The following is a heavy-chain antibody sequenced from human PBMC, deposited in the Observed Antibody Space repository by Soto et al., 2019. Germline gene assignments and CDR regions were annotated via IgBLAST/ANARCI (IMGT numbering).Heavy chain of an antibody. CDR1: GFTFSNYG. V-gene: IGHV3-30*03. Sequence: QVQLVESGGGVVQPGRSLRLSCAASGFTFSNYGLQWVRQAPGKGLEGVAVISYDASDTYYADSVKGRFTISRDNSKNTLFLQMNSLRTDDTAVYYCATEPGYSNSWQFDYWGQGTLVTVSS. J-gene: IGHJ4*02. D-gene: IGHD6-13*01. CDR3: ATEPGYSNSWQFDY. CDR2: ISYDASDT.